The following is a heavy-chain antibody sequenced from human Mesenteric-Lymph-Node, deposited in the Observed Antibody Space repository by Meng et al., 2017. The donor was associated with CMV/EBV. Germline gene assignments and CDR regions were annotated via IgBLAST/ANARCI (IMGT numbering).Heavy chain of an antibody. D-gene: IGHD5-12*01. CDR3: ARAFLSGYDYDY. Sequence: FAVSGGSISSSNWWSWVRQPPGKGLEWIGEIYHSGSTNYNPSLKSQVTISVDKSKNQFSLKLSSVTAADTAAYYCARAFLSGYDYDYWGQGTLVTVSS. CDR2: IYHSGST. CDR1: GGSISSSNW. J-gene: IGHJ4*02. V-gene: IGHV4-4*02.